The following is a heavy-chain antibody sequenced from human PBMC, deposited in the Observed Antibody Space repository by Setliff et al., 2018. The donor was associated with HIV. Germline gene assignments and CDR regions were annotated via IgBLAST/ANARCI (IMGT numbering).Heavy chain of an antibody. Sequence: PGGSLRLSCAGSGLSFRSYAMSWVRQAPGKGLEWISGISGSGATTNYADSVKGRFTISRDNSKNTVFLQMNSLRVGDTAIYYCAKLPGSSWYYFDYWGQGTLVTVSS. CDR2: ISGSGATT. J-gene: IGHJ4*02. CDR3: AKLPGSSWYYFDY. D-gene: IGHD6-13*01. V-gene: IGHV3-23*01. CDR1: GLSFRSYA.